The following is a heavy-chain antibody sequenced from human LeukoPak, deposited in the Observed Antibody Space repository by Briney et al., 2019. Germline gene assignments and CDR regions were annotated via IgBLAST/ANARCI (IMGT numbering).Heavy chain of an antibody. CDR2: INPNNGGT. V-gene: IGHV1-2*02. Sequence: ASVKVSCKAFGYTSTGYYIHWVRQAPGQGLEWMGWINPNNGGTNSAQKFQGRVTMTRDTSIGTAYMELNRLTYDDTAVYYCGGDRHWNQGNFDYWGQGTLVTVSS. J-gene: IGHJ4*02. CDR1: GYTSTGYY. D-gene: IGHD1-1*01. CDR3: GGDRHWNQGNFDY.